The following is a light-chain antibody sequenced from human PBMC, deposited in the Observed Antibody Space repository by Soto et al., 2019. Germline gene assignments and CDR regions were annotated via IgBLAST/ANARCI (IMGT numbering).Light chain of an antibody. CDR2: KAS. CDR3: QYYNSYPWT. J-gene: IGKJ1*01. Sequence: IQRTQSPSTLSASVGDRVTITCRASQSISSWLAWYQQKPGKAPKLLIYKASSLESGVTSRFSGSGSGTEFTLTLSSLQPDDFATYYCQYYNSYPWTFGQGTKVEIK. CDR1: QSISSW. V-gene: IGKV1-5*03.